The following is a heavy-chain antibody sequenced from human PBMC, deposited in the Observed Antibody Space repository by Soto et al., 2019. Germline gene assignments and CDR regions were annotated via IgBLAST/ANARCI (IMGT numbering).Heavy chain of an antibody. D-gene: IGHD2-15*01. V-gene: IGHV1-69*08. Sequence: QVQLVQSGAEVKKPGSSVKVSCKASGGTFSSYTISWVRQAPGQGLEWMGRIIPILGIANYAQKFQARVTITADKSTSTAYMELSSLRSDDTAVYYCAREIRCSGGSCYLNFQHWGQGTLVTVS. CDR2: IIPILGIA. CDR1: GGTFSSYT. J-gene: IGHJ1*01. CDR3: AREIRCSGGSCYLNFQH.